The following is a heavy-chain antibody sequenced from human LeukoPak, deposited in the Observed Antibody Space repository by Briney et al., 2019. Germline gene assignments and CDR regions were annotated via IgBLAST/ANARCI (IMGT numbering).Heavy chain of an antibody. CDR1: GFTFSSYA. Sequence: SGGSLRLSCAASGFTFSSYAMGWVRQDPGKGLEWVSAISGSGGSTYYADSVKGRFTISRDNSKNTLYLQMNSLRAEDTAVYYCAKDQGIAVAGGFDYWGQGTLVTVSS. V-gene: IGHV3-23*01. CDR3: AKDQGIAVAGGFDY. CDR2: ISGSGGST. D-gene: IGHD6-19*01. J-gene: IGHJ4*02.